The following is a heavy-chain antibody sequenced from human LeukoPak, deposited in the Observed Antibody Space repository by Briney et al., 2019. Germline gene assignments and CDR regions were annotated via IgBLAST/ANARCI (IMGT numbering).Heavy chain of an antibody. CDR3: ARLDDSSGYYIDDAFDI. Sequence: SETLSLTCTVSGGSISSYYWSWIRQPAGKGLEWIGRIYTSGSTNYNPSLKSRVTMSVDTSKNQFSLKLSSVTAADTAVYYCARLDDSSGYYIDDAFDIWGQGTMVTVSS. CDR2: IYTSGST. V-gene: IGHV4-4*07. J-gene: IGHJ3*02. D-gene: IGHD3-22*01. CDR1: GGSISSYY.